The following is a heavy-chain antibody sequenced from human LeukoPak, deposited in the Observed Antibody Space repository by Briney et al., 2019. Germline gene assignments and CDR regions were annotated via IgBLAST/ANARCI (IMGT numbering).Heavy chain of an antibody. Sequence: ASVKVSCKASGYTFTSYGISWVRQAPGQGLEWMGWISAYNGNTNYAQKLQGRVTITTDESTSTAYMELSSLRSEDTAVYYCATTARLAVWFDPWGQGTLVTVSS. D-gene: IGHD4-17*01. V-gene: IGHV1-18*01. CDR1: GYTFTSYG. J-gene: IGHJ5*02. CDR2: ISAYNGNT. CDR3: ATTARLAVWFDP.